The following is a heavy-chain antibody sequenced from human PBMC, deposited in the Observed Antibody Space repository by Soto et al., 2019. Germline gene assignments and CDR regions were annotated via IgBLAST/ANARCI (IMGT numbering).Heavy chain of an antibody. J-gene: IGHJ4*02. Sequence: EVQLVESGGGLVQPGGSLRLSCAASGFTFSKYWMHWVRQAPGEGLVWVSRIKTDGSITNYADSVKGRFTISRDNAKNTLYLHMASLRAEHTAVYYCARDLTDYDPNTFAYWGQGTLVTVS. CDR3: ARDLTDYDPNTFAY. CDR1: GFTFSKYW. D-gene: IGHD4-17*01. CDR2: IKTDGSIT. V-gene: IGHV3-74*01.